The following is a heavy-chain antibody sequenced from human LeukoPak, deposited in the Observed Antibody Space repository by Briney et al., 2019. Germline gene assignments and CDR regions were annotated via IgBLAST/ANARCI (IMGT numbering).Heavy chain of an antibody. J-gene: IGHJ4*02. D-gene: IGHD4-17*01. V-gene: IGHV1-18*01. Sequence: GASVKVSCKASGYTFTSYGISWVRQAPGQGLEWMGRISGYNGNRKYVENLQGRVTMTTDTSTSTAYLELRSLTSDDSAVYYCARERYGDPVDYWGQGTLVTVSS. CDR2: ISGYNGNR. CDR1: GYTFTSYG. CDR3: ARERYGDPVDY.